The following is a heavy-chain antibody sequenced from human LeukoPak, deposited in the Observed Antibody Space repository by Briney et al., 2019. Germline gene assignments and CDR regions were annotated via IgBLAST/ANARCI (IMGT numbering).Heavy chain of an antibody. Sequence: GGSLRLSCAASGLSFSSYGMHWVRQAPGKGLEWVAIIWNDGSNEYYADSVKGRFTISRDNSKNTLYLQMNSLRPEDTAVYYCTKATSPGYCSSTSCYFDWWGQGTLVTVSS. CDR3: TKATSPGYCSSTSCYFDW. V-gene: IGHV3-33*06. CDR1: GLSFSSYG. CDR2: IWNDGSNE. J-gene: IGHJ4*02. D-gene: IGHD2-2*01.